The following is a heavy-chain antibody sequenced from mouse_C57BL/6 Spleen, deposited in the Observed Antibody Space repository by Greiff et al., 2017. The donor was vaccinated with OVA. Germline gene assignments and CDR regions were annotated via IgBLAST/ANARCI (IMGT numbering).Heavy chain of an antibody. Sequence: VQLQQPGAELVKPGASVKLSCKASGYTFTSYWITWVKQRPGQGLEWIGDLYPGSGSTNSNEKFKSKATLTVDTASSTAYMQLSSRTSEASAVYDCARDGKGPRDDWGQGTAVTVSS. CDR3: ARDGKGPRDD. CDR1: GYTFTSYW. J-gene: IGHJ4*01. CDR2: LYPGSGST. V-gene: IGHV1-55*01.